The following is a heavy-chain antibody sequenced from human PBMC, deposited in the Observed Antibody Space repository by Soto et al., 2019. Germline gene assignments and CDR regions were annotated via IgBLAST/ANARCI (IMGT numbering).Heavy chain of an antibody. D-gene: IGHD2-15*01. J-gene: IGHJ4*02. V-gene: IGHV4-59*12. CDR3: ARGQWLVAARFLDY. CDR2: IYYSGST. CDR1: GGSMSSYY. Sequence: SETLSLTCTVSGGSMSSYYWSWIRQPPGKALEWIGYIYYSGSTNYNPSLESRVTISVDTSKNQFSLKLSSVTAADTAVYYCARGQWLVAARFLDYWGQGTLVTVSS.